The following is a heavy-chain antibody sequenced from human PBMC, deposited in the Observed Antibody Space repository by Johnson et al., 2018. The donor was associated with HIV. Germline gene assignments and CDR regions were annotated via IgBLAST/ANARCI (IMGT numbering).Heavy chain of an antibody. V-gene: IGHV3-30*02. Sequence: QVQLVESGGGVVQPGGSLRLSCAASGFTFSNYGMNWVRQAPGKGLEWVAFIQSDGDNTYYADSVKGRFPISRDMSKNTLYLQMNSLRAEDTAVYYCARDYHYVWGSSYGFDIWGQGTMVTVSS. J-gene: IGHJ3*02. D-gene: IGHD3-16*01. CDR1: GFTFSNYG. CDR3: ARDYHYVWGSSYGFDI. CDR2: IQSDGDNT.